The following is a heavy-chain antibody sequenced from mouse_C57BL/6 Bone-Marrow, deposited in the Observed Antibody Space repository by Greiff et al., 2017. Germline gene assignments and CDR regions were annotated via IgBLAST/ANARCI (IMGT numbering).Heavy chain of an antibody. J-gene: IGHJ4*01. CDR2: IRSKSNNYAT. Sequence: EVKLVESGGGLVQPKGSLKLSCAASGFSFNTYAMNWVRQAPGKGLEWVARIRSKSNNYATYYADSVKDRFTISRDDSESMLYLQMNNLKTEDTAMYYCVRQGYYYGSSYGYAMDYWGQGTSVTVSS. D-gene: IGHD1-1*01. CDR3: VRQGYYYGSSYGYAMDY. V-gene: IGHV10-1*01. CDR1: GFSFNTYA.